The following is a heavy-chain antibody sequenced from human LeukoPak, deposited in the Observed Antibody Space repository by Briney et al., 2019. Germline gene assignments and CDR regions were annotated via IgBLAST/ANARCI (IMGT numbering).Heavy chain of an antibody. D-gene: IGHD2-15*01. Sequence: ASVKVSCKASGYTFTSYGISWVRQAPGQGLEWMGWISAYNGNTNYAQKLQGRVTMTTDTSTSTAYMGLRSLRSDDTAVYYCARDIVVVVAATGHFDYWGQGTLVTVSS. CDR2: ISAYNGNT. CDR3: ARDIVVVVAATGHFDY. V-gene: IGHV1-18*01. J-gene: IGHJ4*02. CDR1: GYTFTSYG.